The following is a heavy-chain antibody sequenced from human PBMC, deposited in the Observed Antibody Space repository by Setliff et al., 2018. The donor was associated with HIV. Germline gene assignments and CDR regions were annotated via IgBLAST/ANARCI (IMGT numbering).Heavy chain of an antibody. CDR2: IYHSGST. J-gene: IGHJ3*02. CDR1: GYSISSGYY. CDR3: TRPSLYYGSGSDAFDI. V-gene: IGHV4-38-2*01. Sequence: SETLSLTCAVSGYSISSGYYWGWIRQPPGKGLEWIGSIYHSGSTYYNPSLKSRVTISVDTSKNQFSLKLSSVTAADTAVYYCTRPSLYYGSGSDAFDIWGQGTMVTVSS. D-gene: IGHD3-10*01.